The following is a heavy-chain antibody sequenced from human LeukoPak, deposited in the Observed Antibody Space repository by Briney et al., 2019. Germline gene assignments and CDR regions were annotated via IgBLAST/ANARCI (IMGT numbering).Heavy chain of an antibody. CDR3: ARAFDCSSTSCYKVFDY. CDR2: IYYSGST. V-gene: IGHV4-39*07. CDR1: GGSISSSSYY. D-gene: IGHD2-2*02. Sequence: PSETLSLTCTVSGGSISSSSYYWGWIRQPPGKGLEWIGSIYYSGSTYYNPSLKSRVTISVDTSKNQFSLKLSSVTAADTAVYYCARAFDCSSTSCYKVFDYWGQGTLVTVSS. J-gene: IGHJ4*02.